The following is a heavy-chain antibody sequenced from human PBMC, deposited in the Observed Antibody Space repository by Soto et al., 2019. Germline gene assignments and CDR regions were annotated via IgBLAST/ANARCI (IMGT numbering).Heavy chain of an antibody. CDR2: IDPSDSYT. J-gene: IGHJ4*02. CDR3: ASLQAAAGDNDLTFDY. Sequence: EVQLVQSGAEVKKPGESLRISCKGSGYSFTSYWVSWVRQMPGKGLEWMGRIDPSDSYTNYSPSFQGHVTISADKSIATAYLQWSSLKAWDTAMCYCASLQAAAGDNDLTFDYWGQGTLVTVSS. D-gene: IGHD6-13*01. CDR1: GYSFTSYW. V-gene: IGHV5-10-1*01.